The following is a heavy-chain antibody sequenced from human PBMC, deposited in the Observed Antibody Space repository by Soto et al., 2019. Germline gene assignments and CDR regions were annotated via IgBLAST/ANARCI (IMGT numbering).Heavy chain of an antibody. V-gene: IGHV3-11*06. J-gene: IGHJ4*02. Sequence: QVRLVESGGGLVKPGGSLRLSCTASGFTFSDYYMSWIRQAPGKGLEWVSYIVIGSDYTNYADSVKGRFTISRDNAKNSLYLEMNSLRAEDTAVYYCARLRASSWYLGGYLDYWGQGTLVTVSS. CDR2: IVIGSDYT. CDR3: ARLRASSWYLGGYLDY. CDR1: GFTFSDYY. D-gene: IGHD6-13*01.